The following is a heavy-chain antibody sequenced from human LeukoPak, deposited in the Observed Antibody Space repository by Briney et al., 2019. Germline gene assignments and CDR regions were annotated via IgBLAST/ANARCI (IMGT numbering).Heavy chain of an antibody. D-gene: IGHD1-1*01. V-gene: IGHV4-59*08. CDR1: GGSINNYY. CDR3: ARSDWMRWFDP. Sequence: SETLSLTCTVSGGSINNYYWSWIRQPPGKGLEWIGYIYYSGSTNYNPSLKSRVTVSVDTAKNQFSLKLSSVTAADTAVYYCARSDWMRWFDPWGLGTLVTVSS. CDR2: IYYSGST. J-gene: IGHJ5*02.